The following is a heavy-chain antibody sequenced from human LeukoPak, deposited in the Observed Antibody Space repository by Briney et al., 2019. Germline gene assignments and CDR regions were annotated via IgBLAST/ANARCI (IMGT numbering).Heavy chain of an antibody. V-gene: IGHV3-20*04. CDR3: ARGRGHYYDNSNDY. CDR2: INWNGGST. D-gene: IGHD3-22*01. Sequence: PGGSLRLSCAASGFTFDDYGMSWVRQAPGKGLEWVSGINWNGGSTGYADSVKGRFTISRDNAKNSLYLQMNSLRAEDTALYYCARGRGHYYDNSNDYWGQGTLVTVSS. J-gene: IGHJ4*02. CDR1: GFTFDDYG.